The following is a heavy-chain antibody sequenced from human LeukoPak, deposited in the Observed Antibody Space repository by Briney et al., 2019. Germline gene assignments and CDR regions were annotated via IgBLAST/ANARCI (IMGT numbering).Heavy chain of an antibody. D-gene: IGHD3-16*02. CDR1: GFTFSSYG. Sequence: PGGSLRLSCAASGFTFSSYGMHWVRQAPGRGLEWVAVISYDGSNKYYADSVKGRFTISRDNSKNTLYLQMNSLRAEDTAVYYCAKELIESYLYYYYYYMDVWGKGTTVTVSS. CDR3: AKELIESYLYYYYYYMDV. CDR2: ISYDGSNK. J-gene: IGHJ6*03. V-gene: IGHV3-30*18.